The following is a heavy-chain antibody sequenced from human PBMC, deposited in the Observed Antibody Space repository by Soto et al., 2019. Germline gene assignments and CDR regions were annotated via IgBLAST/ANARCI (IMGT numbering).Heavy chain of an antibody. Sequence: ETLSLTCTVSGGSVSSGSYYWSWIRQPPGKGLEWIGYIYYSESTNYNPSLKSRVTISVDTSKNQFSLKLSSVTAADTAVYYCARARGYYYDSSGRYFDYWGQGTLVTVSS. CDR3: ARARGYYYDSSGRYFDY. CDR1: GGSVSSGSYY. CDR2: IYYSEST. J-gene: IGHJ4*02. D-gene: IGHD3-22*01. V-gene: IGHV4-61*01.